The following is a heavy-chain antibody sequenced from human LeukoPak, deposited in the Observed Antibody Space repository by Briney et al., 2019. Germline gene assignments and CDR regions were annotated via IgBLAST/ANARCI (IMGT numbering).Heavy chain of an antibody. Sequence: PGGSLRLSCAASGFTFSSYGMHWVRQAPGKGLEWVAVISYDGSNKYYADSVKGRFTISRDNSKNTLYLQMNSLRAEDTAVYYCAKSLTGYYLPDAFDIWGQGTMVTVSS. CDR2: ISYDGSNK. CDR3: AKSLTGYYLPDAFDI. V-gene: IGHV3-30*18. D-gene: IGHD3-22*01. CDR1: GFTFSSYG. J-gene: IGHJ3*02.